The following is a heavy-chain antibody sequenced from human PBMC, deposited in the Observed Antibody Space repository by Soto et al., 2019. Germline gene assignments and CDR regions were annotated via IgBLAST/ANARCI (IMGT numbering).Heavy chain of an antibody. CDR3: AKDPTAVAVSVFDY. Sequence: QVQLVESGGGVVQPGRSLRLSCAASGFTFSSYGMHWVRQAPGKGLEWVAVISYDGSNKYYADSVKGRFTISRDNSKNKLYLQMNSLRAEDTAVYYCAKDPTAVAVSVFDYWGQGTLVTVSS. D-gene: IGHD6-19*01. CDR2: ISYDGSNK. V-gene: IGHV3-30*18. J-gene: IGHJ4*02. CDR1: GFTFSSYG.